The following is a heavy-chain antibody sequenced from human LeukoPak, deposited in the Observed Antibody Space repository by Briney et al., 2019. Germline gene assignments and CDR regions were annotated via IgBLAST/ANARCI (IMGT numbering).Heavy chain of an antibody. Sequence: GGSLRLSCAASGFTFSSYSMNWVRQAPGKGLEWVSYISSSSSTIYYADSVTGRFTISRDNAKNSLYLQMNSLRAEDTAVYYCARDLSGDNPLWGQGTLVTVSS. CDR3: ARDLSGDNPL. V-gene: IGHV3-48*01. D-gene: IGHD1-14*01. CDR2: ISSSSSTI. J-gene: IGHJ4*02. CDR1: GFTFSSYS.